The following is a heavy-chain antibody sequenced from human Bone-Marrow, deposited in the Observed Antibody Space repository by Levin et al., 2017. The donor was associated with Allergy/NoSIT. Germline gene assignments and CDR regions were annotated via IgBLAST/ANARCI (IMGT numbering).Heavy chain of an antibody. D-gene: IGHD6-13*01. CDR1: GYTFSSYG. V-gene: IGHV1-18*01. J-gene: IGHJ4*02. CDR2: ISSSNGYT. Sequence: GASVKVSCKASGYTFSSYGISWVRQAPGQGLEWMGWISSSNGYTDYAQKFQGRVTMTIDTSTSTAYMELRGLTADDTAVYYCARDSVWSAAGVLDYWGQGTLVTVSS. CDR3: ARDSVWSAAGVLDY.